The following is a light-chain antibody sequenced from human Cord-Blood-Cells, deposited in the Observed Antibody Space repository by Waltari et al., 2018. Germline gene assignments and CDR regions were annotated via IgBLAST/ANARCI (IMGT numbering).Light chain of an antibody. V-gene: IGLV2-14*01. CDR2: ELS. CDR3: SSYTSSSTYV. J-gene: IGLJ1*01. Sequence: QSALPQPASVSGSPGQSITISSTGTSSDCGGYNYISWYQQHPGKAPKLMIYELSNRPSGVSNRFSGSKSGNTASLTISGLQAEDEADYYCSSYTSSSTYVFGTGTKVTVL. CDR1: SSDCGGYNY.